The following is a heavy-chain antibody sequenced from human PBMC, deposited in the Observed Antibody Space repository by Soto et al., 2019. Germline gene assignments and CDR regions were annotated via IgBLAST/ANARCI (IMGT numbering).Heavy chain of an antibody. V-gene: IGHV4-31*03. D-gene: IGHD3-3*01. CDR3: ARVPMLKWLLSDNCFDL. CDR1: GLPISSGGYY. J-gene: IGHJ5*02. Sequence: PXCTVYGLPISSGGYYWNWRHPHPGKGLEWIGYLYYSGSTYYNPSLKSRVTISVDTSKNQFSLKLSSVTAADTAVYYCARVPMLKWLLSDNCFDLWGQGTLVTVSS. CDR2: LYYSGST.